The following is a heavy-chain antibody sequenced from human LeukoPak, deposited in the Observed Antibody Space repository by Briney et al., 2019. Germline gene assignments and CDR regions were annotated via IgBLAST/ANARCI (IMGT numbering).Heavy chain of an antibody. J-gene: IGHJ4*02. CDR2: FDPEDGET. Sequence: ASVKVSCKVSGYTLTELSMHWVRQAPGKGLEWMGGFDPEDGETIYAQKFQGRVTMTEDTSTDTAYMELSSLRSEDTAVYYCATAHVLRYFDWLFSGYDYWGQGTLVTVSS. CDR1: GYTLTELS. V-gene: IGHV1-24*01. CDR3: ATAHVLRYFDWLFSGYDY. D-gene: IGHD3-9*01.